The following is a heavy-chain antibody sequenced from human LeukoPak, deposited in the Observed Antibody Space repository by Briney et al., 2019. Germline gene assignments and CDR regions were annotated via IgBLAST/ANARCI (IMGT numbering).Heavy chain of an antibody. J-gene: IGHJ6*02. V-gene: IGHV4-34*01. CDR2: INHRGRT. CDR3: ARKATDYYYALDV. CDR1: GGSFTNYY. Sequence: SETLSLTCAVSGGSFTNYYWTWVRQSPGKGLEWLGEINHRGRTNYNPSLKRRVTISVDTSQNQFTLNLRPVTAADTAVYYCARKATDYYYALDVWGQGTTVTVSS. D-gene: IGHD5-12*01.